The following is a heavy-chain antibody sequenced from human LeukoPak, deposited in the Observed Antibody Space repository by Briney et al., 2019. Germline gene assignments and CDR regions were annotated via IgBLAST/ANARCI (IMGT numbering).Heavy chain of an antibody. J-gene: IGHJ5*02. CDR1: GGSISSYY. D-gene: IGHD5-12*01. V-gene: IGHV4-59*01. CDR3: ASGLRSGWFDP. Sequence: PSETLSLTCTVSGGSISSYYWSWIRQPPGKGLEWIGYIYYSGSTNYNPSLKSRVTISVDTSKNQFSLKLSSVTAADTAVYYCASGLRSGWFDPWGQGTLVTVSS. CDR2: IYYSGST.